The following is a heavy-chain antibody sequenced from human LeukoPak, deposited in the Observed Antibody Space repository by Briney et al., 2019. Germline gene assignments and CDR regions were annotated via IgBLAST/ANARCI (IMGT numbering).Heavy chain of an antibody. CDR1: GGSISSYY. CDR3: ARGVVDSSGYGIDY. J-gene: IGHJ4*02. CDR2: IYYSGST. V-gene: IGHV4-59*01. Sequence: SETLSLTCTVSGGSISSYYWSWIRQPPGKGLEWIGYIYYSGSTNYNPSLKSRVTISVDTSKNQFSLKLSSVAAADTAVYYCARGVVDSSGYGIDYWGQGTLVTVSS. D-gene: IGHD3-22*01.